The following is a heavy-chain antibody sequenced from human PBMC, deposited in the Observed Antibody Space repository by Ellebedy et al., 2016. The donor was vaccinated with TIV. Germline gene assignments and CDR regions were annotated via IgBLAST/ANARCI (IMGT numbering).Heavy chain of an antibody. D-gene: IGHD3-10*01. Sequence: GESLKISCAASGFTFSSYAMHWVRQAPGKGLVWVAVISYDGSNKYYADSVKGRFTISRDNSKNTLYLQMNSLRAEDTAVYYCARDFGDGDPYYFDYWGQGTLVTVSS. CDR3: ARDFGDGDPYYFDY. CDR1: GFTFSSYA. CDR2: ISYDGSNK. J-gene: IGHJ4*02. V-gene: IGHV3-30*07.